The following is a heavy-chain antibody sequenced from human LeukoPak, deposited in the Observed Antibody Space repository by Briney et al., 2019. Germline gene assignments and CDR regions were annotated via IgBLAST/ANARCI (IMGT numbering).Heavy chain of an antibody. CDR2: ISYDGSNK. J-gene: IGHJ4*02. CDR3: AKERPPYGSGSYLIDY. V-gene: IGHV3-30*18. CDR1: GFTFSSYG. Sequence: GGSLRLSCAASGFTFSSYGMHWVRQAPGKGLEWVAVISYDGSNKYYADSVKGRFTISRDNSKNTLYLQMNSLRAEDTAVYYRAKERPPYGSGSYLIDYWGQGTLVTVSS. D-gene: IGHD3-10*01.